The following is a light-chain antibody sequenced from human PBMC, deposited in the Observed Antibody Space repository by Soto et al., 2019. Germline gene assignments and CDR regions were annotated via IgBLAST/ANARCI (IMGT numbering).Light chain of an antibody. J-gene: IGLJ3*02. CDR3: TSYTISTTWV. Sequence: QSALTQPASVSGSPGQSITISCTGTSSDVGRYNYVSWYQQHPGKAPKLMIYEVSNRPSGVSNRFSASKSGNTASLTISGLQAEDDADYYCTSYTISTTWVFGGGTKVTVL. CDR2: EVS. V-gene: IGLV2-14*01. CDR1: SSDVGRYNY.